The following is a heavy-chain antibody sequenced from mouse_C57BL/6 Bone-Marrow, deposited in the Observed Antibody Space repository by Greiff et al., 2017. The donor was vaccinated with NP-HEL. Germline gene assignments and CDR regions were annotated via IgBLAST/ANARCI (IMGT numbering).Heavy chain of an antibody. CDR1: GYTFTSYT. J-gene: IGHJ1*03. V-gene: IGHV1-4*01. D-gene: IGHD1-1*01. Sequence: VQLVESGAELARPGASVKMSCKASGYTFTSYTMHWVKQRPGQGLEWIGYINPSSGYTKYNQKFKDKATLTADKSSSTAYMQLSSLTSEDSAVYYCARRSLLLDWYFDVWGTGTTVTVSS. CDR3: ARRSLLLDWYFDV. CDR2: INPSSGYT.